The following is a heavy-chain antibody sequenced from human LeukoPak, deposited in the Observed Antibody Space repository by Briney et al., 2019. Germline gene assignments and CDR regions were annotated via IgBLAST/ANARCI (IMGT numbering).Heavy chain of an antibody. CDR3: ARLIVGATDC. J-gene: IGHJ4*02. D-gene: IGHD1-26*01. CDR1: GGSFSGYY. CDR2: IDYRGST. V-gene: IGHV4-34*01. Sequence: PSETLSLTCAVYGGSFSGYYWGWIRQPPEKGLEYIGSIDYRGSTYYNPSLKGRVIISVDTSKNQFSLKLSSVTAADTAVYYCARLIVGATDCWGQGTLVTVSS.